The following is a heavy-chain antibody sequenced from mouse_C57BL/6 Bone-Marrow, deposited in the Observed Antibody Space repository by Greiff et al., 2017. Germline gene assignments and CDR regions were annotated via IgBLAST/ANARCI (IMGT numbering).Heavy chain of an antibody. CDR3: VRHSIYYDYDSYFDY. J-gene: IGHJ2*01. CDR1: GFSFNTYA. Sequence: EVQLVESGGGLVQPKGSLKLSCAASGFSFNTYAMNWVRQAPGKGLEWVARIRSKSNNYATYYADSVKDRFTISRDDSESMLYLQMNNLKTEDTAMYYCVRHSIYYDYDSYFDYWGQGTTLTVSS. CDR2: IRSKSNNYAT. D-gene: IGHD2-4*01. V-gene: IGHV10-1*01.